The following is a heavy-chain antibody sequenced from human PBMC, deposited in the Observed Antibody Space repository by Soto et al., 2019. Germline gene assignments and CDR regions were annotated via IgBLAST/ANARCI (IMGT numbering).Heavy chain of an antibody. CDR3: AREGPAPYYYYGMDV. CDR1: GYSFTTYG. Sequence: QVQLVQSGGEVKKPGASVKVSCKTSGYSFTTYGISWVRQAPGQGLEWMGWISAYNGNTNYAQKLQDRVTMTTDTSTSTAYMELRSLRSDDTAVYYCAREGPAPYYYYGMDVWGKWSTVTVSS. CDR2: ISAYNGNT. V-gene: IGHV1-18*01. J-gene: IGHJ6*04.